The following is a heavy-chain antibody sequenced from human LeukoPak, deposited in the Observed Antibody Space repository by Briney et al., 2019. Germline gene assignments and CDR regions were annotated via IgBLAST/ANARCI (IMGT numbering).Heavy chain of an antibody. V-gene: IGHV4-59*01. CDR3: ARDPIEYDSSGYGY. Sequence: PSETLSLTCTVSGGSISSYYWSWIRQPPGKGLEWIGYIYYSGSTNYNPSLKSRVTISVDTSKNQFSLKLSSVTAADTAVYYCARDPIEYDSSGYGYWGQGTLVTVSS. D-gene: IGHD3-22*01. J-gene: IGHJ4*02. CDR1: GGSISSYY. CDR2: IYYSGST.